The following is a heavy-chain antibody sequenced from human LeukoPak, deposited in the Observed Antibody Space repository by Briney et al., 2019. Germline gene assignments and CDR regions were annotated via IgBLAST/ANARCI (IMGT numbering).Heavy chain of an antibody. CDR2: INPSGGST. D-gene: IGHD6-19*01. J-gene: IGHJ4*02. CDR3: ARAPTQGTGWYYFDY. V-gene: IGHV1-46*01. Sequence: GASVKVSCKASGYTFTSYYIHWVRQAPGQGLEWMGIINPSGGSTSYAQKFQGRVTMTRDTSTSTVYMELSSLRSDDTAVYYCARAPTQGTGWYYFDYWGQGTLVTVSS. CDR1: GYTFTSYY.